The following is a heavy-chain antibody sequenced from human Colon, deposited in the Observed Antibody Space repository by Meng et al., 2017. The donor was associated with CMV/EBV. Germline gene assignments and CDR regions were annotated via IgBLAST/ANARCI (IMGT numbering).Heavy chain of an antibody. Sequence: GESLKISCVGSGFSFDTFYIHWVRQAPGKGLQWISRINSDGTTTTYAESVKGRFTVSRDNAKNTVYLQMNSLRVEDTAVDYCARVRPTYYHDTSAYPLDYWGQGTLVTVSS. CDR3: ARVRPTYYHDTSAYPLDY. V-gene: IGHV3-74*01. J-gene: IGHJ4*02. CDR1: GFSFDTFY. CDR2: INSDGTTT. D-gene: IGHD3-22*01.